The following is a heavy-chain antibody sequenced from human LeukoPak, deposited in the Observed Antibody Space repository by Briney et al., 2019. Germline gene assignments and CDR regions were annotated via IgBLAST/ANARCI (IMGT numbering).Heavy chain of an antibody. CDR1: GYTLTELS. J-gene: IGHJ5*02. V-gene: IGHV1-24*01. D-gene: IGHD3-22*01. CDR2: FDPEDGET. CDR3: ASNYDSSGYWWFDP. Sequence: ASVKVSCKVSGYTLTELSTHWVRQAPGKGLEWMGGFDPEDGETIYAQKFQGRVTMTEDTSTDTAYMELSSLRSEDTAVYYCASNYDSSGYWWFDPWGQGTLVTVSS.